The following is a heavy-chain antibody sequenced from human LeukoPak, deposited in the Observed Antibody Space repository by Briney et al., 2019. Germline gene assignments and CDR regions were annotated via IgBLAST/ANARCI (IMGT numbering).Heavy chain of an antibody. J-gene: IGHJ6*03. V-gene: IGHV4-39*01. D-gene: IGHD4-11*01. CDR3: ARQGDPTDYSNRWYYYYYMDV. Sequence: SETLSLTCTVSGGSISSSSYYWGWIRQPPGKGLEWIGSIYYSGSTYYNPSLKSRVTISVDTSKNQFSLKLSSVTAADTAVYYCARQGDPTDYSNRWYYYYYMDVWGKGTTVTVSS. CDR1: GGSISSSSYY. CDR2: IYYSGST.